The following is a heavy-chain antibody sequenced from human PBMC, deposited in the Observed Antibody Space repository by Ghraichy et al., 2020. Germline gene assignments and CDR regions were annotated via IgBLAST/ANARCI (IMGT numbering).Heavy chain of an antibody. V-gene: IGHV3-43*01. J-gene: IGHJ4*02. CDR2: ISWDGGST. D-gene: IGHD1-26*01. CDR3: AKDISEGATGSGFDY. CDR1: GFTFDDYT. Sequence: GGSLRLSCAASGFTFDDYTMHWVRQAPGKGLEWVSLISWDGGSTYYADSVKGRFTISRDNNKNSLYLQMNSLRTEDTALYYCAKDISEGATGSGFDYWGQGTLVTVSS.